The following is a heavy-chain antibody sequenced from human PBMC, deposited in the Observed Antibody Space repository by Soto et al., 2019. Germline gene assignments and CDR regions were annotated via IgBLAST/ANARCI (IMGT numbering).Heavy chain of an antibody. CDR2: IKKDGSEK. D-gene: IGHD3-3*01. J-gene: IGHJ3*02. V-gene: IGHV3-7*05. CDR3: ARDRGEYDFWSGYSSASDI. CDR1: GFTFSRYW. Sequence: GGSLRLSCAASGFTFSRYWMSWVRQAPGKGLEWVANIKKDGSEKYYVDSVKGRFTISRDNAKNSLYPQVNSLRAEDTAVYYCARDRGEYDFWSGYSSASDIWGQGTMVTVSS.